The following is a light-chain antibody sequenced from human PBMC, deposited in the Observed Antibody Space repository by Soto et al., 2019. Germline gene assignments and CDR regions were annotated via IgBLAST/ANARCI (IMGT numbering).Light chain of an antibody. CDR2: LGS. V-gene: IGKV2-28*01. Sequence: DIVMTQSPLCLPVTPGEPASISCRSSQSLLHSNGYNYLDWYLQKPGQSPQLLIYLGSNRASGVPDRFSGSGSGTDFTLKIGRVEAEDVGVYYCMQALQTLPITFGQGTRLEVK. J-gene: IGKJ5*01. CDR1: QSLLHSNGYNY. CDR3: MQALQTLPIT.